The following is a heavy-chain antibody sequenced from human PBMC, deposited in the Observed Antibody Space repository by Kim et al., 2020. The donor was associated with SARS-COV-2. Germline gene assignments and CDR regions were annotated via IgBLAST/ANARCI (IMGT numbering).Heavy chain of an antibody. CDR1: GFTFNSYW. CDR2: IRYDASGK. D-gene: IGHD2-15*01. V-gene: IGHV3-7*03. Sequence: GGSLRLSCAASGFTFNSYWMTWVRQAPGKGLEWVANIRYDASGKYYVDSVRGRFTISRDNTKNSLYLQMNSLRAEDTAVYYCARGSARHNYYGLGVWGQGTTVTVSS. CDR3: ARGSARHNYYGLGV. J-gene: IGHJ6*02.